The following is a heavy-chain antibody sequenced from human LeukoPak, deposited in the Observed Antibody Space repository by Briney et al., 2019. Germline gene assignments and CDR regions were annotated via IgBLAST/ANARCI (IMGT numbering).Heavy chain of an antibody. Sequence: PSETLSLTCHVSGGSINRSPNYWGWIRQPPGRGLQWIGSKYYSGSDYYNPSLRSRVNISVDTAKNQLSLRLTSVTVADTAVYYCARQKFFGGDAERWGQGTLVIVSS. D-gene: IGHD3-10*01. CDR1: GGSINRSPNY. V-gene: IGHV4-39*01. J-gene: IGHJ4*02. CDR3: ARQKFFGGDAER. CDR2: KYYSGSD.